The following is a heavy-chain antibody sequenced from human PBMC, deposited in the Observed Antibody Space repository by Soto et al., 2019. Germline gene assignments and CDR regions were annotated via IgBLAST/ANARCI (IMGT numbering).Heavy chain of an antibody. D-gene: IGHD4-17*01. Sequence: GGSLRLSCAASGFTFSSYGMHWVRQAPGKGLEWVAVISYDGRNKYYADAVKGRFTISRDNSKNTLYLQTNSLRAEDTAVYYCAKDRGPLRWSEEHYYFDYWGQGTLVTVSS. CDR1: GFTFSSYG. J-gene: IGHJ4*02. CDR2: ISYDGRNK. V-gene: IGHV3-30*18. CDR3: AKDRGPLRWSEEHYYFDY.